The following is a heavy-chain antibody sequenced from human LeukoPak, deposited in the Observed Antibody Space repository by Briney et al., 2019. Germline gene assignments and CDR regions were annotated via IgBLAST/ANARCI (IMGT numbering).Heavy chain of an antibody. V-gene: IGHV4-30-4*08. CDR1: GFTFSDYY. CDR3: ARTYYGDYGWFDP. Sequence: LRLSCAASGFTFSDYYMSWIRQPPGKGLEWIGYIYYRGSTSYNPSLQSRVTISVDTSKNQFSLKLSSLSADDTAVYHCARTYYGDYGWFDPWGQGALVTVSS. D-gene: IGHD4-17*01. CDR2: IYYRGST. J-gene: IGHJ5*02.